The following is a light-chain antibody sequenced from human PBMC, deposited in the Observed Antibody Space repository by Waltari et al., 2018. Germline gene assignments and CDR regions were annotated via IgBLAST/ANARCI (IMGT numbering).Light chain of an antibody. V-gene: IGKV4-1*01. CDR3: QQCYTFPYT. J-gene: IGKJ2*01. CDR1: QSVLSSSNNKNY. Sequence: DIVLTQSPDSLAVSLGERATTNCKSSQSVLSSSNNKNYLGWYQQKTGQTPKLLITWASTRESGVPDRFSGSGSGTDFTLTISSLQAEDVAVYFCQQCYTFPYTFGQGTKLEIK. CDR2: WAS.